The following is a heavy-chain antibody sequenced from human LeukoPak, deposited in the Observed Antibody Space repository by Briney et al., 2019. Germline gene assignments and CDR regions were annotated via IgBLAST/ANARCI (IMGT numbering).Heavy chain of an antibody. J-gene: IGHJ5*02. CDR2: IYWNDDK. D-gene: IGHD1-7*01. Sequence: SGPTLVNPTQTLTLTCTFSGFSLSTSGVGLGWIRQPPGKALEWLALIYWNDDKRYSPSLKSRLTITKDTSKNQVVLTMTNMDPVDTATYYCAHKNWNYVDGWFDPWGQGTLVTVSS. CDR3: AHKNWNYVDGWFDP. CDR1: GFSLSTSGVG. V-gene: IGHV2-5*01.